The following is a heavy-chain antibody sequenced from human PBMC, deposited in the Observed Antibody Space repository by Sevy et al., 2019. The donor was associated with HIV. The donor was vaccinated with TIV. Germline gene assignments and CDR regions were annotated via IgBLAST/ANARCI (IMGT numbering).Heavy chain of an antibody. D-gene: IGHD3-22*01. J-gene: IGHJ4*02. CDR3: SRDMSYFDGSGFYDY. CDR1: GFTFGDYA. CDR2: IRSKAYGGTT. V-gene: IGHV3-49*03. Sequence: GGSLRLSCTTSGFTFGDYAMSWFRQAPGKGLEWVGFIRSKAYGGTTEYAASVKGRFTISRDDSKSIAYLQVNSLKTEDTAVYYCSRDMSYFDGSGFYDYWGQGPLVTVSS.